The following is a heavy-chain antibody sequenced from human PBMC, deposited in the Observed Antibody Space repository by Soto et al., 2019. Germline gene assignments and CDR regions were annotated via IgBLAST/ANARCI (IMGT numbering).Heavy chain of an antibody. J-gene: IGHJ5*02. V-gene: IGHV4-39*01. D-gene: IGHD1-1*01. CDR1: GGSLSSSSYY. Sequence: SETLSLTCTVSGGSLSSSSYYWGWIRQPPGKGLEWIGSMYYSGSTYYNPSLKSRVTISVDTSKNQLSLKLSSVTAADTAVYNCARLQFMDWFDPWGQGTLVTVSS. CDR2: MYYSGST. CDR3: ARLQFMDWFDP.